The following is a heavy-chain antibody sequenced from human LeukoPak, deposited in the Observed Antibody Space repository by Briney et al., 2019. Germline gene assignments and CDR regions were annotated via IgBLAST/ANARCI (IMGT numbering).Heavy chain of an antibody. D-gene: IGHD2-8*01. Sequence: PSETLSLTCAVYGGSFSGYYWSWIRQPAGKGLEWIGRIYTSGSTNYNPSLKSRVTMSVDTSKNQFSLKLSSVTAADTAVYYCARTIGLMVYAGMLDWFDPWGQGTLVTVSS. CDR3: ARTIGLMVYAGMLDWFDP. CDR2: IYTSGST. CDR1: GGSFSGYY. V-gene: IGHV4-59*10. J-gene: IGHJ5*02.